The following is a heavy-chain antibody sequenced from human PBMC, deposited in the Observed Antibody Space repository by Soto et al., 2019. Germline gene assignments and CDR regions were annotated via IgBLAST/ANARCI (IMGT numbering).Heavy chain of an antibody. CDR2: ISYDGSNK. CDR3: AGGGWGNGGVVDY. Sequence: QVQLVESGGGVVQPGRSLRLSCAASGFTFSSYAMHWVRQAPGKGLEWVAVISYDGSNKYYADSVKGRFTISRDNSKNRLNLQRNSRGAEDRAGYYWAGGGWGNGGVVDYWGQGTLVTVSS. V-gene: IGHV3-30-3*01. CDR1: GFTFSSYA. D-gene: IGHD7-27*01. J-gene: IGHJ4*02.